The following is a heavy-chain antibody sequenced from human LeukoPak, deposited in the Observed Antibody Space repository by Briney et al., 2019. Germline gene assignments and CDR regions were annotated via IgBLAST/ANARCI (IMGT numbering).Heavy chain of an antibody. Sequence: ASVKVSCKASGYTFTSYDINWVRQATGQGLEWMGWMNPNSGNTGYAQKFQGRVTITRNTSISTAYMELSSLRSEDTAVYYCARSSYGDYAQGYWGQGTLVTVSS. V-gene: IGHV1-8*03. J-gene: IGHJ4*02. CDR3: ARSSYGDYAQGY. D-gene: IGHD4-17*01. CDR1: GYTFTSYD. CDR2: MNPNSGNT.